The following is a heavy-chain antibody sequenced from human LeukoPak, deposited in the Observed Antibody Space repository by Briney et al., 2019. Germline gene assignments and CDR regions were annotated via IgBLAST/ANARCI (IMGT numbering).Heavy chain of an antibody. V-gene: IGHV5-51*01. D-gene: IGHD1-26*01. CDR3: ARRLHTGGFDI. J-gene: IGHJ3*02. CDR1: GYSFTNYW. Sequence: ESLKISCKGSGYSFTNYWIDWVRQVPGRGLEWMGLFQPGDSHSIYSPSFQGRVTFSDDRSISTAYLQWSSLRASDTAMYYCARRLHTGGFDIWGQGTMVSVSS. CDR2: FQPGDSHS.